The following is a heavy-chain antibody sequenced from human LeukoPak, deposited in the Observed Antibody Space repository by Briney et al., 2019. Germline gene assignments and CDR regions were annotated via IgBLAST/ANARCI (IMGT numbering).Heavy chain of an antibody. CDR3: ARGRSSMVRGYYYYYMDV. Sequence: SETLSLTCTVSGGSISSSSYYWGWIRQPPGKGLEWIGSIYYSGSTNYNPSLKSRVTISVDTSKNQFSLKLGSVTAADTAVYYCARGRSSMVRGYYYYYMDVWGKGTTVTISS. V-gene: IGHV4-39*07. CDR1: GGSISSSSYY. D-gene: IGHD3-10*01. J-gene: IGHJ6*03. CDR2: IYYSGST.